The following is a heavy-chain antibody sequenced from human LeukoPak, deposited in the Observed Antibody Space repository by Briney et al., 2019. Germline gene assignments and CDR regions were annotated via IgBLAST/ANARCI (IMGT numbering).Heavy chain of an antibody. Sequence: SETLSLTCTVSGDSITNYYWSWIRQPAGKGLEWIGRLYTSGSINYNPSLKSRVTMSVDTSKNQLSLKLTSVTAADTAVYYCARARMVRGNNDNWFDPWGQGTLVTVSS. J-gene: IGHJ5*02. D-gene: IGHD3-10*01. CDR1: GDSITNYY. V-gene: IGHV4-4*07. CDR3: ARARMVRGNNDNWFDP. CDR2: LYTSGSI.